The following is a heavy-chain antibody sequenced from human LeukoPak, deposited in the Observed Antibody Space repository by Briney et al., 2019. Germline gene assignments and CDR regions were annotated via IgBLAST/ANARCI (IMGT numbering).Heavy chain of an antibody. D-gene: IGHD4-23*01. Sequence: SETLSLTCHVSGGSLSSHYWSWVRQSPEKGLEWVGQIYHTGSTHYNPSLRSRFAISVDTSKNQFFLNVKSVTAADTAVYYCAREGRWGMKHFIDLWGQGTLVIVSS. V-gene: IGHV4-59*11. CDR3: AREGRWGMKHFIDL. J-gene: IGHJ5*02. CDR1: GGSLSSHY. CDR2: IYHTGST.